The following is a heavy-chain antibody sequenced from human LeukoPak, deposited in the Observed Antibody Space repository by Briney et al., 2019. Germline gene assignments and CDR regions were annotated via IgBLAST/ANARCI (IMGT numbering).Heavy chain of an antibody. J-gene: IGHJ4*02. CDR2: INTDGSST. CDR1: GFTFSSYW. D-gene: IGHD3-10*01. Sequence: PGGSLRLSCAASGFTFSSYWMHWVRQAPGKGLVWVSRINTDGSSTSHADSVKGRFTISRDNAKNTLYLQMSSLGAEDTAVYYCARHRVYGYYFDYWGQGTLVTVSS. V-gene: IGHV3-74*01. CDR3: ARHRVYGYYFDY.